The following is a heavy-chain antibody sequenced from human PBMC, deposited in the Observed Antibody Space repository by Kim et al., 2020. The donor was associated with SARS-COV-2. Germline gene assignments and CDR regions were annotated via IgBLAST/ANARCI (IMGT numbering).Heavy chain of an antibody. CDR2: IWYDGSNK. V-gene: IGHV3-33*06. CDR3: AKAGGGGRAFDY. CDR1: GFTFSSYG. J-gene: IGHJ4*02. Sequence: GGSLRLSCAASGFTFSSYGMHWVRQAPGKGLEWVAVIWYDGSNKYYADSVKGRFTISRDNSKNTLYLQMNSLRAEDTAVYYCAKAGGGGRAFDYWGQGTLVTVSS. D-gene: IGHD3-16*01.